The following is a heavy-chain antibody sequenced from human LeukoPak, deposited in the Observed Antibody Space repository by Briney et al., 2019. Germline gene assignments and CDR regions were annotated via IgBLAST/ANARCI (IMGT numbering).Heavy chain of an antibody. CDR2: VSGSGSST. D-gene: IGHD1-26*01. CDR3: ARAYFSGTVDY. Sequence: GGSLRLSCAASGFTFSSYAMSWVRQAPGKGLEWVSGVSGSGSSTYYADSVKGRFTISRDNSKNTLYLQMNSLRAEDTAVYYCARAYFSGTVDYWGQGTLVTVSS. J-gene: IGHJ4*02. CDR1: GFTFSSYA. V-gene: IGHV3-23*01.